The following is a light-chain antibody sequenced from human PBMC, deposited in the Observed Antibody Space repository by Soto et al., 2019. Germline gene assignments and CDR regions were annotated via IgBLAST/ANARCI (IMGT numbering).Light chain of an antibody. CDR1: SSDVGGYNY. CDR3: CSYAGSPYV. CDR2: EVS. V-gene: IGLV2-11*01. J-gene: IGLJ1*01. Sequence: QSAPTQPRSVSGSPGQSVTISCTGTSSDVGGYNYVSWYQQYPGKAPKLMIYEVSKRPSRVPDRFSGSKSGNTASLTISGVQAEDEADYYCCSYAGSPYVFGTGTKLTVL.